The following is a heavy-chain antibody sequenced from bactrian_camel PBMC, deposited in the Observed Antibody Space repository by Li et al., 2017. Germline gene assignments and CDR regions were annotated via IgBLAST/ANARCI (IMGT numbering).Heavy chain of an antibody. Sequence: VQLVESGGGSVQAGGSLKLSCAASGEIFEGGDMFLYCGMGWYRQALGKEAELISAISSDGTTYYLDSVKDRFTISKDNAKNTLYLQMNSLKPEDTAMYYCAAGPRGSRGLLKRDFGFWGQGTQVTVS. CDR2: ISSDGTT. CDR3: AAGPRGSRGLLKRDFGF. CDR1: GEIFEGGDMFLYCG. D-gene: IGHD2*01. V-gene: IGHV3S55*01. J-gene: IGHJ6*01.